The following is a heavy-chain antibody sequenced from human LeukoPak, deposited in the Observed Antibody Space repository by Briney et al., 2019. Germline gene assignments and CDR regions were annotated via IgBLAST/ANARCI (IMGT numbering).Heavy chain of an antibody. V-gene: IGHV3-21*01. J-gene: IGHJ3*02. Sequence: GGSLRLSCAASGFTFSSYSMNWVRQAPGKGLEWVSSISSSSSYIYYADSVKGRFIISRNNAKNSLYLQMNSLRAEDTAVYYCAREGYCSGGSCYDAFDIWGQGTMVTVSS. CDR2: ISSSSSYI. D-gene: IGHD2-15*01. CDR1: GFTFSSYS. CDR3: AREGYCSGGSCYDAFDI.